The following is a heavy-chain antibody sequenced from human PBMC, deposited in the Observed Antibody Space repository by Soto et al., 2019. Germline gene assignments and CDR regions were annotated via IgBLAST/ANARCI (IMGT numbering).Heavy chain of an antibody. CDR1: GYTFTSYA. D-gene: IGHD2-15*01. Sequence: ASVKVSCKASGYTFTSYAMHWVRQAPGQRLEWMGWINAGNGNTKYSQKFQGRVTITRDTSASTAYMELSSLRSEDTAVYYCARLGYCSGGSCYPLDYYYGMDVWGQGTTVTV. V-gene: IGHV1-3*01. J-gene: IGHJ6*02. CDR2: INAGNGNT. CDR3: ARLGYCSGGSCYPLDYYYGMDV.